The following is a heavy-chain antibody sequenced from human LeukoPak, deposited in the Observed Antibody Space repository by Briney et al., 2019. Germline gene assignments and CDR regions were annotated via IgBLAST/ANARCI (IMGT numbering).Heavy chain of an antibody. J-gene: IGHJ6*03. CDR1: GVSISRYY. CDR3: ARGATGTTLSYYYYMDV. D-gene: IGHD1-1*01. Sequence: SETLSLTCTVSGVSISRYYWSWIRHPPGKGLEWIGYIYYSGSTNYNPSLKSRVTISVDTSKNQFSLKLSSVTAADTAVYYCARGATGTTLSYYYYMDVWGKGTTVTVSS. CDR2: IYYSGST. V-gene: IGHV4-59*01.